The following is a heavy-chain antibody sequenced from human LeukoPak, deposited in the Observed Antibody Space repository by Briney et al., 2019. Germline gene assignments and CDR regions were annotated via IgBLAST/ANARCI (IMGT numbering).Heavy chain of an antibody. CDR1: GFTVSSNY. Sequence: PGGSLRLSCAASGFTVSSNYMSWVRQAPGKGLEWVSVIYIGGSTYYADSVKGRFTISRDNSKNTLYLQMNSLRAEDTAVYYCAKAKYSGSGSYFLVDYWGQGIQVTVSS. J-gene: IGHJ4*02. CDR3: AKAKYSGSGSYFLVDY. CDR2: IYIGGST. V-gene: IGHV3-53*05. D-gene: IGHD3-10*01.